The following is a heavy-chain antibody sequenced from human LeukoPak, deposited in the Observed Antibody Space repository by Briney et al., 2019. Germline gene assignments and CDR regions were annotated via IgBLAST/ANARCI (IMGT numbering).Heavy chain of an antibody. CDR1: GFTFSSYW. D-gene: IGHD6-13*01. V-gene: IGHV3-7*01. CDR3: ARVRSTRIAAAFDY. CDR2: IKQDGSEK. J-gene: IGHJ4*02. Sequence: GGSLRLSCAASGFTFSSYWMSWVRQAPGKGLEWVANIKQDGSEKYYVDSVKGRFTITRDNAKNSLYLQMNSLRAEDTAVYYCARVRSTRIAAAFDYWGQGTLVTVSS.